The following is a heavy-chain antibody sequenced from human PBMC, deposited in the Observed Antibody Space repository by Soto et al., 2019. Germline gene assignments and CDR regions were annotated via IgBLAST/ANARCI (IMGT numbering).Heavy chain of an antibody. J-gene: IGHJ6*02. D-gene: IGHD3-16*01. Sequence: QVQLVQSGAEVKKPGYSVKVSCKAYGGAFSRNAIRWVRQAPGQGLEWMGGIIPIFGPANYAQKFQGRVTITADKSTNTAYMELNSLRSEDAAVYYCAIERGIGTIRDYYYAMDVWGQGTSVTVTS. CDR3: AIERGIGTIRDYYYAMDV. CDR1: GGAFSRNA. CDR2: IIPIFGPA. V-gene: IGHV1-69*06.